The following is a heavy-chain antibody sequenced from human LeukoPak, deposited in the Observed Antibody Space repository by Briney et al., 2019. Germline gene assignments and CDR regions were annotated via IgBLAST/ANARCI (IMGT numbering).Heavy chain of an antibody. Sequence: GGSLRLSCAASGFTFSSYWMHWVRQAPGKGLVWVSRINSDGSSTSYADSVKGRFTISRDNAKNTLYLQMNSLRAEDTAVYYCAKDMAFRVVISDYWGQGTLVTVSS. D-gene: IGHD3-3*01. J-gene: IGHJ4*02. CDR1: GFTFSSYW. CDR3: AKDMAFRVVISDY. CDR2: INSDGSST. V-gene: IGHV3-74*01.